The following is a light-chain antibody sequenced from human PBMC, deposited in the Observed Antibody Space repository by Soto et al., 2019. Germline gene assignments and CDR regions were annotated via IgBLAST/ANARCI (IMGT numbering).Light chain of an antibody. CDR1: SSDVGRYNL. CDR3: CSFAGASTYVL. CDR2: EVN. J-gene: IGLJ2*01. V-gene: IGLV2-23*02. Sequence: QSALTQPASVSGSPGQSITISCTGTSSDVGRYNLVSWYRQYPGKAPKLMISEVNKRPSGVSDRFSGSKSGNTASLTISGLQAEDEADYYCCSFAGASTYVLFGGGTQLTVL.